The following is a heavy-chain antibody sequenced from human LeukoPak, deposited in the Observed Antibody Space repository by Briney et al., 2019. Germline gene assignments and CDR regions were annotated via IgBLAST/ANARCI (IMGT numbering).Heavy chain of an antibody. Sequence: GASVKVSCKASGYTFTSYGISWVRQAPGQGLEWMGWISAYNGNTNYAQKLQGRVTMTTDTSTSTAYMELRSLRSDDTAVYYCAMAYYYGSGSYYTGLDYWGQGTLVTVSS. J-gene: IGHJ4*02. CDR2: ISAYNGNT. V-gene: IGHV1-18*01. CDR3: AMAYYYGSGSYYTGLDY. D-gene: IGHD3-10*01. CDR1: GYTFTSYG.